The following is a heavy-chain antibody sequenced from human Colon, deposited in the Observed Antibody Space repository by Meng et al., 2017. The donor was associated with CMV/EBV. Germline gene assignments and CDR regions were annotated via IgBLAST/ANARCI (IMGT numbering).Heavy chain of an antibody. D-gene: IGHD3-16*01. J-gene: IGHJ4*02. CDR1: GFRFSDHW. V-gene: IGHV5-51*01. Sequence: GESLKISCKGSGFRFSDHWIAWVRQTPGKGLEWMGIIYPADSDTRYSPSFQGQVTISADKSNNTAYLQWSNLKASDTAMYYCTRGGLADFDYWGQGTLVTVSS. CDR2: IYPADSDT. CDR3: TRGGLADFDY.